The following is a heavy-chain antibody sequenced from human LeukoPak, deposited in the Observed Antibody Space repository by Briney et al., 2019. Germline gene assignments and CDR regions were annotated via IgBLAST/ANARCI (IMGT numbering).Heavy chain of an antibody. CDR3: AGDRGSGYSSFGP. D-gene: IGHD1-26*01. Sequence: SGGSLRLSCAASGFTFSSYGMHWVRQAPGKGLEWVAVIWCDGSNKYYADSVKGRFTISRDNAKNSLYLQLNSLRAEDTAVYYCAGDRGSGYSSFGPWGQGTLVTVSS. CDR2: IWCDGSNK. CDR1: GFTFSSYG. V-gene: IGHV3-33*01. J-gene: IGHJ5*02.